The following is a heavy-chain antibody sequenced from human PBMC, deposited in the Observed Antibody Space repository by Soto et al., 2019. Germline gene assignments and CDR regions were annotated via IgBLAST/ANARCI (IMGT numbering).Heavy chain of an antibody. D-gene: IGHD2-21*01. CDR1: GGSISSYY. Sequence: SETLSLTCTVSGGSISSYYWSWIRQPPGKGLEWIGFIHYSGSTNYNPSLKSRVTMSVDTSKNQSSLKLTSVNAADTAVYYCTRGGDAYKNGHWGQGTLVTVSS. J-gene: IGHJ4*02. V-gene: IGHV4-59*01. CDR3: TRGGDAYKNGH. CDR2: IHYSGST.